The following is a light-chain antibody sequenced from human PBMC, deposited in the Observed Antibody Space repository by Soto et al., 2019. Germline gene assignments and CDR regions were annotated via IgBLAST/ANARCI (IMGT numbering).Light chain of an antibody. V-gene: IGKV1-39*01. CDR2: DAS. Sequence: DIQMTQSPSSLSASVGDRFTITCRASQTISTYLNWYQQKPGKAPRLLIYDASSLLSGVPSRFSGSGSGTDFTLTISSLEPEDFAVYYCQHRMNWPLTFGQGTRLEIK. CDR3: QHRMNWPLT. CDR1: QTISTY. J-gene: IGKJ5*01.